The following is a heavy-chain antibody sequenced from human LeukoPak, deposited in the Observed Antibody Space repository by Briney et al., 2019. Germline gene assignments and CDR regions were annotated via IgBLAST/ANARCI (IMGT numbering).Heavy chain of an antibody. CDR1: EFTFSSYS. J-gene: IGHJ3*02. CDR3: ANLIRSPNAFDI. Sequence: GGSLRLSCAASEFTFSSYSMNWVRQAPGKGLEWVSYIGSSSSIIYYADSVKGRFTISRDNAKDSLYLQMNSLRAEDTAVYYCANLIRSPNAFDIWGQGTMVTVSS. D-gene: IGHD1-14*01. CDR2: IGSSSSII. V-gene: IGHV3-48*01.